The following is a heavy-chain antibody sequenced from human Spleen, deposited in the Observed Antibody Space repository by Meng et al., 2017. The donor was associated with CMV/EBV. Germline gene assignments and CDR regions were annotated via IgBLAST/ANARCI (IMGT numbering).Heavy chain of an antibody. CDR1: AYSISSDYY. V-gene: IGHV4-38-2*02. D-gene: IGHD3-3*01. CDR3: ARSRVDYDSWSGYYTPFNY. CDR2: IYHRGNT. Sequence: SETLSLTCIVSAYSISSDYYWGWIRQPPGKGLEWIGTIYHRGNTYYNPSLKSRITISVDTSRNQFSLKLRSVTAADTAVYYCARSRVDYDSWSGYYTPFNYWGQGTLVTVSS. J-gene: IGHJ4*02.